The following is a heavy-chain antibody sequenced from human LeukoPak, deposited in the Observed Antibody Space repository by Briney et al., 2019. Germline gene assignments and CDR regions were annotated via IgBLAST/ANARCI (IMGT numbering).Heavy chain of an antibody. Sequence: GASVKVSCKASGYTFTSYGISWVRQAPGQGLEWMGWISAYNGNTNYAQKLQGRVTITTDTSTSTAYMELRSLRSDDTAVYYCARALGYCSSTSCYDFGYWGQGTLVTVSS. J-gene: IGHJ4*02. D-gene: IGHD2-2*01. V-gene: IGHV1-18*01. CDR3: ARALGYCSSTSCYDFGY. CDR1: GYTFTSYG. CDR2: ISAYNGNT.